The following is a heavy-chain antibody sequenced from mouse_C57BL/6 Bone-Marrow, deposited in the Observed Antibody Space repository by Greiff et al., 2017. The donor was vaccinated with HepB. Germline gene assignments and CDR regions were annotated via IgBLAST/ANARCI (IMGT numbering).Heavy chain of an antibody. CDR2: IHHNSGST. V-gene: IGHV1-64*01. D-gene: IGHD3-2*02. J-gene: IGHJ4*01. CDR1: GYTFTSYW. CDR3: ARQLRLYAMDY. Sequence: QVQLQQPGAELVKPGASVKLSCKASGYTFTSYWMHWVKQRPGQGLEWIGMIHHNSGSTNYNEKFKSKATLTVDKSSSTAYMQLSSLTSEDSAVYYCARQLRLYAMDYWGQGTSVTVSS.